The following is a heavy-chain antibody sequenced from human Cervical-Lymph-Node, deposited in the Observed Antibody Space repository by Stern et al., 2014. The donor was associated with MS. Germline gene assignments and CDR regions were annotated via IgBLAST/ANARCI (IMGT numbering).Heavy chain of an antibody. D-gene: IGHD3-22*01. CDR1: GGTFTSYA. J-gene: IGHJ4*02. V-gene: IGHV1-69*01. CDR2: LIPIFGTA. CDR3: ATVGDHYDSSGYYYGS. Sequence: VQLLESGAEVKKPGSSVKVSCKASGGTFTSYAISWVRQAPGQGLEWMGGLIPIFGTAHYAQKFQGRVTITADESTSTAYMDLRSLRSEDTAIYYCATVGDHYDSSGYYYGSWGQGTQVTVSS.